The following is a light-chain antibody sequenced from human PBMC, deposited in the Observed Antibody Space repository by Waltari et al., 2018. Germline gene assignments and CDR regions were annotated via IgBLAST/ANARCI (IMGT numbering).Light chain of an antibody. J-gene: IGLJ2*01. V-gene: IGLV2-8*01. Sequence: QSALTQPPSASGSPGQSVTISCTGTLSDIGGYNYVSWDQQHPGKAPKLMLYEVSKRPSGVPDRFSGSKSGRTASLTVSGLQTEDEADYYCSSYAGSNTVIFGGGTKLTVL. CDR3: SSYAGSNTVI. CDR1: LSDIGGYNY. CDR2: EVS.